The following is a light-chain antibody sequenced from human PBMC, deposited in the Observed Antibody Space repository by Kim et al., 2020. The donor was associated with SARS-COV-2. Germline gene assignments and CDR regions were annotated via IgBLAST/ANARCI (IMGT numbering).Light chain of an antibody. Sequence: EIVMTQSPASLSVFPGERATLFCRASQIVNTNLAWYQQKPGQAPRLLIYHASTRATGVPVRFSGSGSGTEFTLTISSLQSEDFGLYFCQQYGTWPQTFAQGTKLEI. CDR3: QQYGTWPQT. V-gene: IGKV3-15*01. CDR1: QIVNTN. J-gene: IGKJ2*01. CDR2: HAS.